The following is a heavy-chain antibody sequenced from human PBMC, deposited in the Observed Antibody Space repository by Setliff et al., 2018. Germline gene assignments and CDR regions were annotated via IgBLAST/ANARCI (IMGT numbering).Heavy chain of an antibody. Sequence: PSETLSLTCTVSGGSISSSSYYWGWIRQPPGKGLEWIGSIYYSGSTNYNPSLKSRVTISVDTSKNQFSLKLSSVTAADTAVYYCARGVYCSSTSCSPGLNWFDPWGQGTLVTVSS. CDR1: GGSISSSSYY. D-gene: IGHD2-2*01. V-gene: IGHV4-39*07. CDR3: ARGVYCSSTSCSPGLNWFDP. CDR2: IYYSGST. J-gene: IGHJ5*02.